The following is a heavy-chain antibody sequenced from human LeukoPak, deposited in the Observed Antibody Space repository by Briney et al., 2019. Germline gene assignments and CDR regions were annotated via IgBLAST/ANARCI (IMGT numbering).Heavy chain of an antibody. V-gene: IGHV4-39*01. CDR3: ARHNAPRRVWFDF. D-gene: IGHD2-2*01. CDR2: LCHAGNT. Sequence: SETLSLTCSVSGDSVRNDFYYWGWIRQPPGKGLEWVECLCHAGNTWYNPSLESRLSISVDTSKNQFSLKFSSVTAADTALYWCARHNAPRRVWFDFWGQGILVTISS. J-gene: IGHJ4*02. CDR1: GDSVRNDFYY.